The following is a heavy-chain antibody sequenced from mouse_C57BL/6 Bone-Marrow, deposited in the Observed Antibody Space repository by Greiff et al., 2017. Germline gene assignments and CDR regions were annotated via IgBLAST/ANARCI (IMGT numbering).Heavy chain of an antibody. CDR3: ASQGKGGFAY. Sequence: QVQLQQSGAELVKPGASVKLSCKASGYTFTSYWMHWVKQRPGQGLEWIGMIHPNSGSTNYNEKFKSKATLTVDKSSSTAYMQLSSLTSEDSAVYYCASQGKGGFAYWGQGTLVTVSA. CDR1: GYTFTSYW. CDR2: IHPNSGST. V-gene: IGHV1-64*01. J-gene: IGHJ3*01.